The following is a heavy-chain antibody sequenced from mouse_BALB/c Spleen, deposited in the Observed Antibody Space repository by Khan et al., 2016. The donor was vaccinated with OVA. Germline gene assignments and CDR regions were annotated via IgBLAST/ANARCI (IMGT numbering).Heavy chain of an antibody. D-gene: IGHD1-1*01. CDR2: ISTYYGDA. CDR3: ARSFLTTASLYAMDY. J-gene: IGHJ4*01. CDR1: GYTFTDYT. V-gene: IGHV1S137*01. Sequence: QIQLVQSGAELVRPGVSVKISCKGSGYTFTDYTIHWVKQSHAKSLEWIGVISTYYGDAKYNQKFKDKATMTVDKSSNTAYMELARLTSDDSAIYYGARSFLTTASLYAMDYWGQGTSVTVSS.